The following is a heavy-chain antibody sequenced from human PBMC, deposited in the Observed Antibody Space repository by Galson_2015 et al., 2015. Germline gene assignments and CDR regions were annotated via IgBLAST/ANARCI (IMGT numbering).Heavy chain of an antibody. D-gene: IGHD1-26*01. CDR2: IRSKAYGGTT. J-gene: IGHJ4*02. Sequence: LRLSCAASGFTFGDYAMSWVRQAPGKGLEWVGFIRSKAYGGTTEYAASVKGRFTISRDDSKSIAYLQMNSLKTEDTAVYYCTREWELLRGAFDYWGQGTLVTVSS. CDR3: TREWELLRGAFDY. V-gene: IGHV3-49*04. CDR1: GFTFGDYA.